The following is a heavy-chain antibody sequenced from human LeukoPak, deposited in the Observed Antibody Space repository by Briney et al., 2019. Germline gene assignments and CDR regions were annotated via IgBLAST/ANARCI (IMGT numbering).Heavy chain of an antibody. CDR2: ISAYNGNT. CDR3: AREIHSSSWPVGY. D-gene: IGHD6-13*01. V-gene: IGHV1-18*01. J-gene: IGHJ4*02. Sequence: VSVEVSCKASGYTFTSYGISWVRQAPGQWLEWMGWISAYNGNTNYAQKLQGRVTMTTDTSTSTAYMELRSLRSDDTAVCYCAREIHSSSWPVGYWGQGTLVTVSS. CDR1: GYTFTSYG.